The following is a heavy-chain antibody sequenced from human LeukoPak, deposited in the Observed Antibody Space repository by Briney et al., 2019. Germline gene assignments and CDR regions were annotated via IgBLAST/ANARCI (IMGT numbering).Heavy chain of an antibody. CDR3: AKDVYDTGFDY. V-gene: IGHV3-9*01. CDR1: GFTFDDYA. Sequence: PGGSLRLSCAASGFTFDDYAMHWVRQAPGKGLEWVSGISWNSGSIGYADPVKGRFTISRDNAKNSLYLQMNSLRAEDTALYYCAKDVYDTGFDYWGQGTLVTVSS. J-gene: IGHJ4*02. CDR2: ISWNSGSI. D-gene: IGHD3-22*01.